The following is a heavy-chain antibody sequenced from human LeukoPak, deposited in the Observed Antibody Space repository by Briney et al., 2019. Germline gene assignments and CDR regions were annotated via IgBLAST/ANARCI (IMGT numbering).Heavy chain of an antibody. V-gene: IGHV4-4*08. J-gene: IGHJ5*02. CDR1: GGSISSYY. CDR2: IYTSGST. D-gene: IGHD6-13*01. Sequence: SETLSLTCTVSGGSISSYYWSWIRQPPGKGLEWIGHIYTSGSTNYNPSLKSRVTLSVDTSKNQFSLKLSSVTAADTAVYYCAKEGRLDSSWYLSSWGQGTLVIVSS. CDR3: AKEGRLDSSWYLSS.